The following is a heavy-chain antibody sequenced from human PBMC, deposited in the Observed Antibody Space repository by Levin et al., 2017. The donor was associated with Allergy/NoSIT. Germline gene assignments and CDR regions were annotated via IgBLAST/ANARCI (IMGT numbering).Heavy chain of an antibody. CDR1: GDSIRNIHYH. J-gene: IGHJ1*01. Sequence: PSETLSLTCTVSGDSIRNIHYHWSWIRQAPGKGLEWIGYIYYTGETDYNPALKSRLTISVDTSKNQFSLGLTSVTAADTALYYCAREGYSSASNGYFQDWGQGTLVTVSS. CDR3: AREGYSSASNGYFQD. CDR2: IYYTGET. V-gene: IGHV4-30-4*01. D-gene: IGHD6-25*01.